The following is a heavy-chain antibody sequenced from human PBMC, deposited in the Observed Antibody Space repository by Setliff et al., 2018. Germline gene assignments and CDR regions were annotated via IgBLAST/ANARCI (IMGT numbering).Heavy chain of an antibody. J-gene: IGHJ4*02. CDR3: ARDREYCSRTSCYIDY. D-gene: IGHD2-2*02. CDR2: INGGNGNT. Sequence: ASVKVSCKDSGDSFSTYAMHWVRQAPGQRLEWMGWINGGNGNTKYSQKFQGRITITRDTSASTAYMEMSSLRSEDTAVYYCARDREYCSRTSCYIDYWGQGALVTVSS. V-gene: IGHV1-3*01. CDR1: GDSFSTYA.